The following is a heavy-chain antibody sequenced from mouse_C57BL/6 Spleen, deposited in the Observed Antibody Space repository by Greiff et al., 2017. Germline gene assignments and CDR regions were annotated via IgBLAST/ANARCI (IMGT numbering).Heavy chain of an antibody. CDR1: GYTFTRYW. V-gene: IGHV1-64*01. J-gene: IGHJ4*01. CDR2: IHPNSGST. CDR3: AGWDDYGYAMDY. Sequence: VQLQQPGAELVKPGASVKLSCKASGYTFTRYWMHWVKQRPGQGLEWIGMIHPNSGSTNYNEKFKSKATLTVDKSSSTTYMQLSSLTSDDYAVSNCAGWDDYGYAMDYWGQGTSVTVSS. D-gene: IGHD2-4*01.